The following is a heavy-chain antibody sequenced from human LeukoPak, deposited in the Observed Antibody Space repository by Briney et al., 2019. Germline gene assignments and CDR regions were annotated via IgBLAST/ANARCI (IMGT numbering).Heavy chain of an antibody. CDR2: IYHSGST. J-gene: IGHJ5*02. CDR1: GYSISSGYY. Sequence: SETLSLTCTVSGYSISSGYYWGWIRQPPGKGLEWIASIYHSGSTYYNLSLKSRVTISVDTSKNQFSLKLSSVTATYTAVYYCARDGRIRFPVTNWFDPWGQGILVTVSS. D-gene: IGHD3-3*01. V-gene: IGHV4-38-2*02. CDR3: ARDGRIRFPVTNWFDP.